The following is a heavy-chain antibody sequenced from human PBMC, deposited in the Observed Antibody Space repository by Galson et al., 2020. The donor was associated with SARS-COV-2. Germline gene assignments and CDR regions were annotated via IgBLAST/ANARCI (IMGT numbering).Heavy chain of an antibody. D-gene: IGHD2-21*02. CDR1: GYSVSTTNY. Sequence: SETLSLTCAVSGYSVSTTNYWAWVRLAPGKGLEWIGSTYPNGRTYYNPSLESRVTISVDTSRNQFSLTLASVTAADTAFYYCARQGVNMIVLVTVPGWFFDLWGRGTLVTVSS. J-gene: IGHJ2*01. CDR2: TYPNGRT. CDR3: ARQGVNMIVLVTVPGWFFDL. V-gene: IGHV4-38-2*01.